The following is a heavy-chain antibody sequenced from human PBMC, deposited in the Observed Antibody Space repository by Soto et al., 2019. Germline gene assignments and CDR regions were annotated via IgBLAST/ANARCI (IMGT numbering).Heavy chain of an antibody. J-gene: IGHJ4*02. Sequence: EVQLVESGGGLVQPGGSLRLSCVASGFTFSTDSMNWVRQAPGKGLEWVAHISTSGATRYYADSVKGRFTISRNNAKTSLYLQMDSLRMEDTAVDYCARIFGGGFDYWGQRTLVTVS. CDR1: GFTFSTDS. CDR3: ARIFGGGFDY. CDR2: ISTSGATR. D-gene: IGHD3-3*01. V-gene: IGHV3-48*01.